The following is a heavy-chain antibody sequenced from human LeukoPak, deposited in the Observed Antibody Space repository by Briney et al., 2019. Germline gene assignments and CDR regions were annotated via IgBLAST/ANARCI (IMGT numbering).Heavy chain of an antibody. Sequence: KPSETLSLTCAVSGYSISSGYYWGWIRQPPGKGLEWIGSIYYSGSTYYNPSLKSRVTISVDTSKNQFSLKLSSVTAADTAVYYCARRYSSSSVRAFDIWGQGTMVTVSS. CDR3: ARRYSSSSVRAFDI. V-gene: IGHV4-38-2*01. CDR1: GYSISSGYY. CDR2: IYYSGST. J-gene: IGHJ3*02. D-gene: IGHD6-6*01.